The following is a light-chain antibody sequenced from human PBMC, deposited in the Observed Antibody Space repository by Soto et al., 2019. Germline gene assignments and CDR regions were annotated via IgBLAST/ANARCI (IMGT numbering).Light chain of an antibody. J-gene: IGKJ2*01. V-gene: IGKV1-5*01. Sequence: DIQMTQSPSTLSASVGDRVTITCRASKSISSWLAWYQQKPGKAPKLLIYDASSLESGVPSRFSGSGSGTDFTLTISSLQPDDFAPYYCQQYNSYSYTFGQGTKLEIK. CDR2: DAS. CDR3: QQYNSYSYT. CDR1: KSISSW.